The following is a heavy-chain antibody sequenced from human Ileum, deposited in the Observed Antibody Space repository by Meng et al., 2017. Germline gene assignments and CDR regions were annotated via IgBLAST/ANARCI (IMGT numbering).Heavy chain of an antibody. J-gene: IGHJ4*02. V-gene: IGHV1-8*01. Sequence: ASVKVSCKASGYTFTSYDINWVRQATGQGLEWMGWMNPNSGNTGYAQKFQGRVNMTRNTSISTAYMELSSLRSEDTAVYYCARGQLRTGTTPGYWGQGTVVTVSS. CDR2: MNPNSGNT. CDR3: ARGQLRTGTTPGY. CDR1: GYTFTSYD. D-gene: IGHD1-7*01.